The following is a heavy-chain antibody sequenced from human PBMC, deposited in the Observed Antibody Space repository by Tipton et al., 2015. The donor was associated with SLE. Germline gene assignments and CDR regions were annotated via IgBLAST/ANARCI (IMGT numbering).Heavy chain of an antibody. V-gene: IGHV4-59*08. CDR2: IYYSGST. CDR1: GGSISSYY. D-gene: IGHD1-26*01. CDR3: AKILSGSYPTSYGMDV. J-gene: IGHJ6*02. Sequence: TLSLTCTVSGGSISSYYWSWIRQPPGKGLEWIGYIYYSGSTNYNPSLKSRVTISVDTSKNQFSLKLSSVTAADTAVYYCAKILSGSYPTSYGMDVWGQGTTATVSS.